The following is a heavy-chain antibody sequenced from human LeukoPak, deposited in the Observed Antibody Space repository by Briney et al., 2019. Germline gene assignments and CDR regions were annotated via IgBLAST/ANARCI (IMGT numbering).Heavy chain of an antibody. CDR2: ISSDGNSK. J-gene: IGHJ4*02. V-gene: IGHV3-30*19. CDR1: GFTFSSFG. Sequence: GGSLRLSCAASGFTFSSFGMHWVRQAPGKGLEWVAVISSDGNSKNFALSVKGRFAISRDNSKNTLFLQMNNLRSEDTALYYCVSPTADYPFLYYFDSWGQGTLVTVSS. CDR3: VSPTADYPFLYYFDS. D-gene: IGHD5-12*01.